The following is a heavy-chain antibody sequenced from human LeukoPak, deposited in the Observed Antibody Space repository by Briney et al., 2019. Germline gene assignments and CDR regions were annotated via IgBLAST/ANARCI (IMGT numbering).Heavy chain of an antibody. CDR2: IYYSGST. J-gene: IGHJ6*02. CDR1: GGSISSYY. CDR3: ARHVAYSDDHYGMDV. V-gene: IGHV4-59*08. Sequence: SETLSLTCTVSGGSISSYYWSWIRQPPGKGLEWIGYIYYSGSTNYNPSLKSRVTISVDTSKNQFSLKLSSVTAADTAVYYCARHVAYSDDHYGMDVWGQGTTVTVSS. D-gene: IGHD5-18*01.